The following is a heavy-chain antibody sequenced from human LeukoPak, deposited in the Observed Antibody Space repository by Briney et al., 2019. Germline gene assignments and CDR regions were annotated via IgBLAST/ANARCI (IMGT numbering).Heavy chain of an antibody. CDR1: GFTFSDYY. CDR3: AKGIIAARPRFFDY. Sequence: GGSLRLSCAASGFTFSDYYMSWIRQAPGKGLEWVSAIGGSGGSTYYADSVKGRFTISRDNSKNTLYLQMNSLRAEDTAVYYCAKGIIAARPRFFDYWGQGTLVTVSS. CDR2: IGGSGGST. D-gene: IGHD6-6*01. V-gene: IGHV3-23*01. J-gene: IGHJ4*02.